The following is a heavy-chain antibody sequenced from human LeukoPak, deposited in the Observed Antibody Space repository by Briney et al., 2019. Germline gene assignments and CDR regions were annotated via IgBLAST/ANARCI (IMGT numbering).Heavy chain of an antibody. V-gene: IGHV3-7*01. CDR2: IKEDGSEI. CDR3: TRTPDGVDY. CDR1: GFTFSSYA. D-gene: IGHD3-10*01. Sequence: GGSLRLSCAASGFTFSSYAMSWVRQAPGKGLEWVANIKEDGSEIFYVDSVKGRFTISRDNARNSLYLQMNSLRAEDTAVYYCTRTPDGVDYWGQGTLVTVSS. J-gene: IGHJ4*02.